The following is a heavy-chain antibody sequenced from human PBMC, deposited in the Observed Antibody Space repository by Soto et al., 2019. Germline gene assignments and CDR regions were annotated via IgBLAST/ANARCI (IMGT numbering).Heavy chain of an antibody. CDR3: AKGGRQWLVTSDFNY. V-gene: IGHV3-30*18. J-gene: IGHJ4*02. CDR2: VSHDGRNT. D-gene: IGHD6-19*01. CDR1: GFTFSDYA. Sequence: VQLVESGGGVVQPGRSLRLSCAASGFTFSDYAMHWVRQAPGKGLEWVAVVSHDGRNTHYADSVKGRFIISRDSSKNTVSLEMTSLRAEATAVYYCAKGGRQWLVTSDFNYWGQGALVTVSS.